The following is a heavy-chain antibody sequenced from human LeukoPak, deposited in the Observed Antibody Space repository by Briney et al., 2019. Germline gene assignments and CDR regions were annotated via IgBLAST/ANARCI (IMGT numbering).Heavy chain of an antibody. CDR3: AKHYDILTGYFDY. Sequence: GGSLRLSCAASGLTFSDAWMNWVRQAPGKGLERVSVISGSGNSTYFADSVKGRFTISRDNSKNTLYLQMNSLRAEDTAVYYCAKHYDILTGYFDYWGQGTLVTVSS. J-gene: IGHJ4*02. V-gene: IGHV3-23*01. CDR1: GLTFSDAW. CDR2: ISGSGNST. D-gene: IGHD3-9*01.